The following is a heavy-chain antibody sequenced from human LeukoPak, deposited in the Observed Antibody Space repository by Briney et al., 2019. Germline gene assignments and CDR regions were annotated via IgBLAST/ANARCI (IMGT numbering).Heavy chain of an antibody. Sequence: ASVKVSCKASGYTFTSYYMHWVRQAPGQGLEWVGIINPSGGSTSYAQKFQGRVTMTRNMSTSTVYMELSSLRSEDTAVYYCASAYSMGFWYMHVWGKGTTVTVSS. CDR2: INPSGGST. CDR3: ASAYSMGFWYMHV. V-gene: IGHV1-46*01. CDR1: GYTFTSYY. D-gene: IGHD4-11*01. J-gene: IGHJ6*03.